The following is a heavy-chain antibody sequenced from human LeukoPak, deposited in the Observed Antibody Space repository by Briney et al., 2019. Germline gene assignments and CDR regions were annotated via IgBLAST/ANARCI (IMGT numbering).Heavy chain of an antibody. V-gene: IGHV4-34*01. Sequence: ASETLSLTCAVYGGSFSGYYWSWIRQPPGKGLEWIGGINHSGSTNYNPSLKSRVTISVDTSRNQFSLKLSSVTAADTAVYYCAREWGTLDAFDIWGQGTMVTVSS. CDR1: GGSFSGYY. CDR3: AREWGTLDAFDI. CDR2: INHSGST. D-gene: IGHD3-16*01. J-gene: IGHJ3*02.